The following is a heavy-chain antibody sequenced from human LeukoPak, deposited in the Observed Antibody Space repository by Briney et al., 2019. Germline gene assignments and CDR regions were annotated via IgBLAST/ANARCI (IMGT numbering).Heavy chain of an antibody. D-gene: IGHD5-24*01. J-gene: IGHJ3*02. Sequence: ASVKVSCKASGYSFTSNCLHWVRQAPGQGLEWMGLINSRGGNTSYAQKFQGRVTMTRDTSTSTVYMELSSLRSEETAVYYCASQVDGYNAFDIWGQGTMVTVSS. CDR3: ASQVDGYNAFDI. CDR2: INSRGGNT. CDR1: GYSFTSNC. V-gene: IGHV1-46*01.